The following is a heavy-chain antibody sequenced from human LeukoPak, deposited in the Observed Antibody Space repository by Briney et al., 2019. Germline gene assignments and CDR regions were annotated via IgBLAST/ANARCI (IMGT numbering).Heavy chain of an antibody. CDR3: ARDPDYYMDV. V-gene: IGHV1-18*01. CDR2: ISAYNGNT. CDR1: GYTFVNYV. J-gene: IGHJ6*03. Sequence: ASVKVSCKTSGYTFVNYVLSWVRQAPGQGLEWMGWISAYNGNTNYAQKLQGRVTMTTDTSTSTAYMELRSLRSDDTAVYYCARDPDYYMDVWGKGTTVTVSS.